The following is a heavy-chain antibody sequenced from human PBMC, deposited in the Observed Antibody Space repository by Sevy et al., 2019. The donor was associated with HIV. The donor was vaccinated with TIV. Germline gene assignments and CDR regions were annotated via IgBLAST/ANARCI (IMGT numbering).Heavy chain of an antibody. CDR3: ARVAGSGGSGPSGYYYYGMDV. V-gene: IGHV4-34*01. D-gene: IGHD2-15*01. J-gene: IGHJ6*02. CDR2: INHSGST. CDR1: GGSFSGYY. Sequence: SETLSLTCAVYGGSFSGYYWSWIRQPPGKGLEWIWEINHSGSTNYNPSLKSRVTISVDTSKNQFSLKLSSVTAADTAVYYCARVAGSGGSGPSGYYYYGMDVWGQGTTVTVSS.